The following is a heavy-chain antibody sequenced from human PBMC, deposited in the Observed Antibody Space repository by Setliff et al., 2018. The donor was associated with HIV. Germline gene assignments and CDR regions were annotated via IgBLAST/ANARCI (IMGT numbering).Heavy chain of an antibody. Sequence: SETLSLTCTVSGGSISSYYWSWIRQPPGKGLEWIGYIYTSGSTNYNPSLKSRVTISVDTSKNQFSLKLSSVTAADTAVYYCARLIHTGLLYFDYWGLGMLVTVSS. CDR1: GGSISSYY. D-gene: IGHD2-8*02. J-gene: IGHJ4*02. CDR3: ARLIHTGLLYFDY. V-gene: IGHV4-4*09. CDR2: IYTSGST.